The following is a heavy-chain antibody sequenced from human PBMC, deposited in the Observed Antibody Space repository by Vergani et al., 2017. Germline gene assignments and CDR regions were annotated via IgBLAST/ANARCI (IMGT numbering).Heavy chain of an antibody. J-gene: IGHJ5*01. CDR1: GYSISRGFY. CDR2: MFHTGEA. CDR3: GVIMVRSPRPDNWFDS. Sequence: QIQLQESGPGLVKPSETLSLTCSVSGYSISRGFYWAWIRHTPEKGLEWIGGMFHTGEASDSPSLQSRVAFSMDPSKNQSSLQLTSVTAADTAVYFCGVIMVRSPRPDNWFDSWGRGTLVTVSS. V-gene: IGHV4-38-2*02. D-gene: IGHD3-10*01.